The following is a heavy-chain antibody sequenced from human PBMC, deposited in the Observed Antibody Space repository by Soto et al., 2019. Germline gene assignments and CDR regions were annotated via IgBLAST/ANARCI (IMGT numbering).Heavy chain of an antibody. J-gene: IGHJ5*02. V-gene: IGHV1-2*04. D-gene: IGHD5-18*01. CDR3: ARDVGDSYGRGWFDP. CDR2: INPHSGGT. Sequence: QVQLVQSGAEVKKPGASVKVSCKASGYTFTAYYMHWVRQAPGQGLEWMGWINPHSGGTNYAQKFQGWVTMTRDTSISTAYMELSRLRSDDTAVYYCARDVGDSYGRGWFDPWGQGTLVTVAS. CDR1: GYTFTAYY.